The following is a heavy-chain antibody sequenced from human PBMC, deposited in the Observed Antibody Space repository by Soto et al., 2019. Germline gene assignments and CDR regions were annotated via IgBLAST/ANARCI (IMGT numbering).Heavy chain of an antibody. D-gene: IGHD4-17*01. CDR2: ISAYNGNT. Sequence: ASVKVSCKASGYTFTSYGISWVRQAPGQGLEWMGWISAYNGNTNYAQKLQGRVTMTTDTSTSTAYMELRSLRSDDTAVYYCARARFAGEYGDYEGDFDYWGQGTLVTVSS. CDR3: ARARFAGEYGDYEGDFDY. V-gene: IGHV1-18*01. J-gene: IGHJ4*02. CDR1: GYTFTSYG.